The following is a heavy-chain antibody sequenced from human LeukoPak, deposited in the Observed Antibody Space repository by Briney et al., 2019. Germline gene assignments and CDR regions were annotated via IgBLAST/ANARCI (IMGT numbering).Heavy chain of an antibody. CDR2: IYTSGST. V-gene: IGHV4-4*07. Sequence: PLETLSLTCTVSGGSISSYYWSWIRQPAGKGLEWIGRIYTSGSTNYNPSLKSRVTMSVDTSKNQFSLKLSSVTAADTAVYYCARDNYDILTGYLNMDVWGKGTTVTVSS. CDR3: ARDNYDILTGYLNMDV. CDR1: GGSISSYY. D-gene: IGHD3-9*01. J-gene: IGHJ6*03.